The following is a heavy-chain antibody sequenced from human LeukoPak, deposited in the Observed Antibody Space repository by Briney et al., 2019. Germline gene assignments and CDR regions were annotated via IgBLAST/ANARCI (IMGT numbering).Heavy chain of an antibody. Sequence: GGSLRLSCAASGFTFSLYAMNWLRQAPGKGREGVSYINSDSDDIHYADSVKGRFTISRDIAKNSLYLQRNSLRAEDRAVYYCARYTNPPQLIDYWGQGTLVTVSS. CDR2: INSDSDDI. D-gene: IGHD5-18*01. J-gene: IGHJ4*02. V-gene: IGHV3-21*05. CDR3: ARYTNPPQLIDY. CDR1: GFTFSLYA.